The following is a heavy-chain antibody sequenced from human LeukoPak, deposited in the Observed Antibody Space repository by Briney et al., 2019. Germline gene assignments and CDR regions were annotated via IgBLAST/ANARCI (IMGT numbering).Heavy chain of an antibody. J-gene: IGHJ6*02. CDR2: ISSSSSYI. V-gene: IGHV3-21*04. CDR1: GFPFSSYS. D-gene: IGHD3-16*01. CDR3: ARGGGLDV. Sequence: GALSLSCAASGFPFSSYSMNWVRQAPGKGLEWVSSISSSSSYIYYADSVKGRFTISRDNAKNSLYLQMSNLRAEDTAVYFCARGGGLDVWGQGATVTVSS.